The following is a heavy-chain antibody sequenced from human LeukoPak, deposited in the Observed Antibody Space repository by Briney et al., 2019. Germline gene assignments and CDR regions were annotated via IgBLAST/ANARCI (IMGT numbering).Heavy chain of an antibody. V-gene: IGHV1-46*01. Sequence: ASVKVSCKASGYGFTSYQIHWVRQAPGQGLEWMGIINPSGGSTRYAQKFQARLTLTSDTSATTVYMELTNVRSDDTAVYYCARAVDYPTYSFDFWGHGSLATVST. D-gene: IGHD4/OR15-4a*01. J-gene: IGHJ4*01. CDR2: INPSGGST. CDR1: GYGFTSYQ. CDR3: ARAVDYPTYSFDF.